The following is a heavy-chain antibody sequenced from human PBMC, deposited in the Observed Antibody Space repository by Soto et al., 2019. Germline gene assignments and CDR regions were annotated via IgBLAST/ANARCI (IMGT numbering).Heavy chain of an antibody. CDR3: ARSPRGNYGYPSYVDY. Sequence: QVQLQESGPGLVKPSETLSLTCTVSGGSISSYYWSWLRQPPGKGLEWIGYIYYRGSSHYKPSPKCRFTISVDTSMNRFSLKLSSVTAAHTAVYYCARSPRGNYGYPSYVDYWGQGTLVTVYS. CDR1: GGSISSYY. V-gene: IGHV4-59*01. J-gene: IGHJ4*02. D-gene: IGHD1-7*01. CDR2: IYYRGSS.